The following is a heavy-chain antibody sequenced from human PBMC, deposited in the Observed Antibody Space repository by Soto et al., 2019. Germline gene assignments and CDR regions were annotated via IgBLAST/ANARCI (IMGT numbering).Heavy chain of an antibody. V-gene: IGHV6-1*01. J-gene: IGHJ6*02. CDR1: GDSVSSNSAA. CDR3: ATTLRHFAWLSSYYYYRMDA. CDR2: TYYRSKWYN. Sequence: SQTLSLTCAISGDSVSSNSAAWNWIRQSPSRGLEWLGRTYYRSKWYNDYAVSVKSRITINPDTSKNQFSLQLNSVTPEDTAVYYCATTLRHFAWLSSYYYYRMDAWGQGTTVTVAS. D-gene: IGHD3-9*01.